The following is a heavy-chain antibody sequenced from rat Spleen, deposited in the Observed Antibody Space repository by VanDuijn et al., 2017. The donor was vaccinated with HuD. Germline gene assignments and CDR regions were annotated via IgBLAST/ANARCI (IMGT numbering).Heavy chain of an antibody. D-gene: IGHD1-4*01. V-gene: IGHV5-31*01. CDR2: ITHVGGST. J-gene: IGHJ3*01. CDR3: ARHGDYPGINPLFDY. CDR1: GFPFNHYW. Sequence: EVQLVESGGGLVQPGRSLKLSCVASGFPFNHYWMTWIRQAPGKGLEWIASITHVGGSTFYPDSLKGRFTLSRDDAKSTLYLQMDSLRSEDTATYYCARHGDYPGINPLFDYWGQGTLVTVSS.